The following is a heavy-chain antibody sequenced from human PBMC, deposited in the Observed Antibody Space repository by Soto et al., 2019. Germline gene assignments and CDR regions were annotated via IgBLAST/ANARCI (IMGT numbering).Heavy chain of an antibody. V-gene: IGHV3-7*03. Sequence: GGSLRLSCAASGFKFSDYWMSWVRQAPGKGLEWVGNIKHDSSEAHYADSVKGRFTITRDNIKNFLFLQMNGLRSDDTASYYCARDGLLFSGPYRPSRFDYWGLGTLVTVSS. CDR1: GFKFSDYW. CDR3: ARDGLLFSGPYRPSRFDY. J-gene: IGHJ4*02. CDR2: IKHDSSEA. D-gene: IGHD3-16*02.